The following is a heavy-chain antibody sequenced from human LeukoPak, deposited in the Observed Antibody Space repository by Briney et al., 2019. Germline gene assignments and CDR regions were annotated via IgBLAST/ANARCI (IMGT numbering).Heavy chain of an antibody. CDR2: ISAYNGNT. V-gene: IGHV1-18*01. Sequence: EASVKVSCKASGYTFTSYGISWVRQAPGQGLEWMGWISAYNGNTNYAQKLQGRVTMTTDTPTSTAYMELRSLRSDDTAVYYCAREGAYCGGDCPPWWFDPWGQGTLVTVSS. CDR1: GYTFTSYG. D-gene: IGHD2-21*01. CDR3: AREGAYCGGDCPPWWFDP. J-gene: IGHJ5*02.